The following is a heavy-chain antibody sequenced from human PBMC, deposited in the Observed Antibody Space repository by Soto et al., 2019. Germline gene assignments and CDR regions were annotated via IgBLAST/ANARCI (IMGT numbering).Heavy chain of an antibody. D-gene: IGHD3-10*01. Sequence: QITLKESGPTLVKPTQTLTLTCTFSGFSLSTSGVGVGWIRQPPGKALEWLALIYWDDDKRYRPSLKSRLTIPQDTSRNQVVLTMTNMDPVATATYSCAHKGHGSRGFKYWGQGTLVTVSS. V-gene: IGHV2-5*02. CDR3: AHKGHGSRGFKY. J-gene: IGHJ4*02. CDR2: IYWDDDK. CDR1: GFSLSTSGVG.